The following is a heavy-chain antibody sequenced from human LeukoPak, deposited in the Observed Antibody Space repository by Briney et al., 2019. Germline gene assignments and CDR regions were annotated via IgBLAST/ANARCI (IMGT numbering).Heavy chain of an antibody. V-gene: IGHV3-53*01. J-gene: IGHJ6*03. CDR3: ARIPVDTAMVTYYYYYMDV. Sequence: GGSLRLPWAASGFTVSSNYMSWVPQAPGKGLEWVSVIYSGGSTYYADSVKGRFTISRDNSKNTLYLQMNSLRAEDTAVYYCARIPVDTAMVTYYYYYMDVWGKGTTVTVSS. D-gene: IGHD5-18*01. CDR1: GFTVSSNY. CDR2: IYSGGST.